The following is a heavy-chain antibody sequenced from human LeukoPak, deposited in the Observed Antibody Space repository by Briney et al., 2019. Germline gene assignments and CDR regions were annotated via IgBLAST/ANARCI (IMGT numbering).Heavy chain of an antibody. J-gene: IGHJ4*02. V-gene: IGHV3-23*01. Sequence: GGSLRLSCAASGFTFNHYAMSWVRQAPGKGLEWVSIITGVGDSTYYADSVKGRFTISRGHSKDTLYLQMNSLRAEDTAVYYCAKLGSDSYLYHFDYWGQGTLVTVPS. D-gene: IGHD3-22*01. CDR2: ITGVGDST. CDR1: GFTFNHYA. CDR3: AKLGSDSYLYHFDY.